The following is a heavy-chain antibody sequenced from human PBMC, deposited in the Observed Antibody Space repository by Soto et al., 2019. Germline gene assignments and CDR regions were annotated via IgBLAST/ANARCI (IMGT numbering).Heavy chain of an antibody. CDR2: ISGSGGST. CDR3: AKRGSGSQFDY. Sequence: EVQLLESGGGLVQPGGSLRLSCAASGLTFSSYAMSWVRQAPGKGLEWVSVISGSGGSTYYADSVKGRFTISRDNSKNTVYLQMNSLSAEATAVYYCAKRGSGSQFDYWGQGTLVTVSS. D-gene: IGHD1-26*01. CDR1: GLTFSSYA. V-gene: IGHV3-23*01. J-gene: IGHJ4*02.